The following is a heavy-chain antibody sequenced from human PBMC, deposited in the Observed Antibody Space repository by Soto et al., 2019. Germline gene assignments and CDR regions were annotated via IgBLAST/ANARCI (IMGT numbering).Heavy chain of an antibody. CDR2: IYYSGST. CDR3: ARARSGYSYGTHPFDY. V-gene: IGHV4-59*01. Sequence: QVQLQESGPGLVKPSETLSLTCTVSGGSISSYYWSWIRQPPGKGLEWIGYIYYSGSTNYNPSLKSRVTISVDTSKNQFSLKLGSVTAADTAVYYCARARSGYSYGTHPFDYWGQGTLVTVSS. D-gene: IGHD5-18*01. J-gene: IGHJ4*02. CDR1: GGSISSYY.